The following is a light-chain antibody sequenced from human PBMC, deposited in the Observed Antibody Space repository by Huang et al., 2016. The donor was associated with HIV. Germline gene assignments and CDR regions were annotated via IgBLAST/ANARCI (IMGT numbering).Light chain of an antibody. CDR2: DAY. Sequence: AIQLTQSPSSLSASVGDRVTITCRSSQGIGTALAWYQQISGETPELLIHDAYLLKRGVPSRLSGGGSGSDFTLTISGLQPEDFATYYCQQFDNSPWTFGQGTKVEIK. CDR3: QQFDNSPWT. V-gene: IGKV1D-13*01. J-gene: IGKJ1*01. CDR1: QGIGTA.